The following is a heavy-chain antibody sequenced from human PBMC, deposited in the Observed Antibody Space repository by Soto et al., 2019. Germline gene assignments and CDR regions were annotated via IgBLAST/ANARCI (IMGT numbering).Heavy chain of an antibody. CDR3: ARVLGYCSSTSCYRRDY. CDR2: IDPSDSYT. V-gene: IGHV5-10-1*01. J-gene: IGHJ4*02. D-gene: IGHD2-2*02. Sequence: VESLKISCNGSGYSFTSYWISWVRQMPGKGLEWMGRIDPSDSYTNYSPSFQGHVTVSADKSISTAYLQWSSLKASDTAMYYCARVLGYCSSTSCYRRDYWGQGTLV. CDR1: GYSFTSYW.